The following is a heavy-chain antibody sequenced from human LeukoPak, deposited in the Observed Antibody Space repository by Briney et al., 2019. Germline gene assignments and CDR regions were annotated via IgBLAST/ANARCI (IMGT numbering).Heavy chain of an antibody. D-gene: IGHD1-20*01. CDR3: AKGSGNWIANFDY. Sequence: PGGSLRLSCAASGFTFSNYALSWVRQAPGKGLEWVSGIGGGGDTTYYADSVKGRFTISRGNSKNTLYLQMNSLRAEDTAVYYCAKGSGNWIANFDYWGQGTLVTVSS. J-gene: IGHJ4*02. CDR2: IGGGGDTT. CDR1: GFTFSNYA. V-gene: IGHV3-23*01.